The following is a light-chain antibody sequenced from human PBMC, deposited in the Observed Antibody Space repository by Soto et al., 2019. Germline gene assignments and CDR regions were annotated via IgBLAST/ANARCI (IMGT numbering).Light chain of an antibody. CDR3: QQRSIRPYT. V-gene: IGKV3-11*01. CDR2: DTS. J-gene: IGKJ2*01. Sequence: IVLTQSPATLSLSPGERATLSCRASQSVTSFLAWYQQKPGQAPRLLIYDTSNRAAGIPTRFSGSGSGTDFTLTISSLAPEDFAVYHCQQRSIRPYTFGQGTKLEIK. CDR1: QSVTSF.